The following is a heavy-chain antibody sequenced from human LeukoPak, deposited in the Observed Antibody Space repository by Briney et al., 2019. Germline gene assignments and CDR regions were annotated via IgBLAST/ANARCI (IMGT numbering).Heavy chain of an antibody. J-gene: IGHJ5*02. Sequence: KASETLSLTCAVYGGSFSGYYWSWIRQPPGKGLEWIGEINHSGSTNYNPSLKSRVTISVDTSKNQFSLKLSSVTAANTAVYCCVRGPTWFDPWGQGTLVTVSS. CDR3: VRGPTWFDP. V-gene: IGHV4-34*01. CDR1: GGSFSGYY. CDR2: INHSGST. D-gene: IGHD1-26*01.